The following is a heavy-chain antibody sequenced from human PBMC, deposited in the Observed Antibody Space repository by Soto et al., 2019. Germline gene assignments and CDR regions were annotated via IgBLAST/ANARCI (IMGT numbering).Heavy chain of an antibody. Sequence: GGPVKVSCKASGYTFTGYYVHWVRQAPGQGLEWMGWINPNSGGTNYAQKFQGRVTMTRDTSISTAYMELSRLRSDDTAVYYCAREGAMPDAFDIWGQGTMVTVSS. CDR3: AREGAMPDAFDI. CDR2: INPNSGGT. CDR1: GYTFTGYY. V-gene: IGHV1-2*02. D-gene: IGHD2-2*01. J-gene: IGHJ3*02.